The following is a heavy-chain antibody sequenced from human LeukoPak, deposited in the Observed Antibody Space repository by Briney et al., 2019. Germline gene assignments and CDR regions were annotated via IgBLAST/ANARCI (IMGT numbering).Heavy chain of an antibody. Sequence: SVKVSCKASGGTFSSYAISWVRPAPGQGLEWMGRIIPIFGTANYAQKFQGRVTITTDESTSTAYMELSSLRSEDTAVYYCARAGVDYGDNILDYWGQGTLVTVSS. V-gene: IGHV1-69*05. CDR1: GGTFSSYA. D-gene: IGHD4-17*01. J-gene: IGHJ4*02. CDR3: ARAGVDYGDNILDY. CDR2: IIPIFGTA.